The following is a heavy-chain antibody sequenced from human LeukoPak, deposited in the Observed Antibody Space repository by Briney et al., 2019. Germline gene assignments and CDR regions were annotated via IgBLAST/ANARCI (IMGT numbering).Heavy chain of an antibody. CDR2: IYYRGNT. CDR1: GGSISSYY. J-gene: IGHJ4*02. Sequence: SQTLSLTCTVSGGSISSYYWSWIRQPPGQGLERIGYIYYRGNTNYNPSLKSRVTISVDMSKNQFSLYLSSVTAADTAVYYCTRGGYNYDSPPGDPFDYWGQGTLVTVSS. D-gene: IGHD5-18*01. CDR3: TRGGYNYDSPPGDPFDY. V-gene: IGHV4-59*01.